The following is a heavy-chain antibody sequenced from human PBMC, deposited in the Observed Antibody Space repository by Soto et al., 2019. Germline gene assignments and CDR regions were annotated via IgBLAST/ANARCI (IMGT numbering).Heavy chain of an antibody. CDR2: IYYTGST. CDR1: GGSVSSDYW. J-gene: IGHJ3*02. Sequence: QVQLQESGPGLVKPSGTLSLTCVVPGGSVSSDYWWNWVRQSPAKGLEWIGEIYYTGSTKYNPSLESRVTMSVDRSKNQVALRLTSLTAADTAVYYCARAPVAASGTAFDIWGQGTVVIV. D-gene: IGHD1-1*01. CDR3: ARAPVAASGTAFDI. V-gene: IGHV4-4*02.